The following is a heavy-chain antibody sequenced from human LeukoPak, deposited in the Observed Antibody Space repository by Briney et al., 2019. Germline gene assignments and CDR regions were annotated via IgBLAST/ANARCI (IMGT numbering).Heavy chain of an antibody. CDR1: GFSLPSGGEG. Sequence: SGPTLVKPTQTLTLTCSFSGFSLPSGGEGVAWIRQPPGKAPEWLALIYWDDDKRFRPSLQNRLTVSKDTSKNQVVLSMTKMDPLDTGTYYCAHTRRGATPTRLDFWGQGILVVVS. CDR2: IYWDDDK. J-gene: IGHJ4*02. D-gene: IGHD2-15*01. CDR3: AHTRRGATPTRLDF. V-gene: IGHV2-5*02.